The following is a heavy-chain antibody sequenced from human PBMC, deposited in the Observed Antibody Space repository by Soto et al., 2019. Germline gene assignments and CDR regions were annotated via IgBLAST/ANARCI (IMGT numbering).Heavy chain of an antibody. CDR3: ARDQAAAGLYYYYGMDV. CDR2: IYYSGST. V-gene: IGHV4-31*03. J-gene: IGHJ6*02. CDR1: GGSISSGGYY. D-gene: IGHD6-13*01. Sequence: PSETLSLTCTVSGGSISSGGYYWSWIRQHPGKGLEWIGYIYYSGSTYYNPSLKSRVTISVDTSKNQFSLKLSSVTAADTAVYYCARDQAAAGLYYYYGMDVWGQGTTVTVSS.